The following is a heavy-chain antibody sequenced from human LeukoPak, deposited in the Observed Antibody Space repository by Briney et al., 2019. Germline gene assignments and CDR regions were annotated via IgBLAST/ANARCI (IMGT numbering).Heavy chain of an antibody. J-gene: IGHJ4*02. V-gene: IGHV4-39*01. D-gene: IGHD4-11*01. CDR1: GGSINSSDYY. CDR3: ASNSNYVLKAWGY. Sequence: PSETLSLTCTVSGGSINSSDYYWGWIRQPPGKGLEWIGSIYHSGSMYASLKSRVTISVDTSKNQFSLKLSSVTAADTAVYYCASNSNYVLKAWGYWGQGTLVTVSS. CDR2: IYHSGSM.